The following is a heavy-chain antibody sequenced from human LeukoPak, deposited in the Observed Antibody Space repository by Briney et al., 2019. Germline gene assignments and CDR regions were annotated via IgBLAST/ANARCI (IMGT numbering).Heavy chain of an antibody. CDR2: IGGRGGST. D-gene: IGHD3-10*01. Sequence: GGSLRLSCAASGFTFSDYGMSWVRQSPGKGLEWVSTIGGRGGSTYYADSVKGRFTISRDNSKNTLYLQMNSLRAEDTAVYYCAKGLHCYGSHWGQGTLVTVSS. V-gene: IGHV3-23*01. J-gene: IGHJ4*02. CDR3: AKGLHCYGSH. CDR1: GFTFSDYG.